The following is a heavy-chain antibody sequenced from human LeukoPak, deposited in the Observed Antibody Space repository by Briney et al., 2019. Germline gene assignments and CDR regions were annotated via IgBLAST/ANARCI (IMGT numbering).Heavy chain of an antibody. CDR2: INHSGST. V-gene: IGHV4-34*01. CDR1: GGSFSGYY. CDR3: AREGYSYGYVGY. J-gene: IGHJ4*02. D-gene: IGHD5-18*01. Sequence: PSETLSLTCAVYGGSFSGYYLNWIRQPPGKGLEWIGEINHSGSTNYNPSLKSRVTISVDTSKNQFSLKLSSVTAADTAVYYCAREGYSYGYVGYWGQGTLVTVSS.